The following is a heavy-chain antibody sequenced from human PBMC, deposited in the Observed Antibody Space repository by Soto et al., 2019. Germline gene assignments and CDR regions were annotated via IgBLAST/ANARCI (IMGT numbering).Heavy chain of an antibody. CDR2: STGPGGST. Sequence: EVQLLESGGGLVQPGGSLRLSCAGSGFPFNNYAINWVRQGPGKGLEWVAASTGPGGSTYNEDSVKGRFTGSRDNSKKTVYLQLDGLRAEDTAVYYCGKGHSDYQGDYNYYGIDIWGQGTTVTVSS. D-gene: IGHD4-4*01. J-gene: IGHJ6*02. CDR3: GKGHSDYQGDYNYYGIDI. CDR1: GFPFNNYA. V-gene: IGHV3-23*02.